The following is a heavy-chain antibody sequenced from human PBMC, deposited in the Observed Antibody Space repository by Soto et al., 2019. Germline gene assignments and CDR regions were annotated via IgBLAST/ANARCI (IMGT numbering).Heavy chain of an antibody. J-gene: IGHJ6*02. CDR2: ISSSSSTI. CDR3: AVVPAANGHYGMDV. Sequence: GGFLRLSCAASGFTFSSYSMNWVRQAPGKGLEWVSYISSSSSTIYYADSVKGRFTISRDNATNSLYLQMNSLRAEDTAVYYCAVVPAANGHYGMDVWGQGTTVTVSS. CDR1: GFTFSSYS. D-gene: IGHD2-2*01. V-gene: IGHV3-48*01.